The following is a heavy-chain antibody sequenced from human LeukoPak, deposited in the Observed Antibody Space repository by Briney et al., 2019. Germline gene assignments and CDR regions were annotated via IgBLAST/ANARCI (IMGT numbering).Heavy chain of an antibody. D-gene: IGHD3-10*01. CDR2: ISSSSSTI. CDR3: ARVLWFGDAYFDY. V-gene: IGHV3-48*01. CDR1: GFTFSSYS. J-gene: IGHJ4*02. Sequence: GGSLRLSCAASGFTFSSYSMIWVRQAPGKGLEWVSYISSSSSTIYYADSVKGRFTISRDNAKNSLYLQMNSLRAEDTAVYYCARVLWFGDAYFDYWGQGTLVTVSS.